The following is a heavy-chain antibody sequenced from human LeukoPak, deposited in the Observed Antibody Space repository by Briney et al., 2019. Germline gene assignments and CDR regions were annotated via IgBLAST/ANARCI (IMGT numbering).Heavy chain of an antibody. CDR1: GYSFTSYW. V-gene: IGHV5-51*01. CDR3: ARQTAFYGSRKYEEFWFDP. Sequence: PGESLKISCKGSGYSFTSYWIGWVRQMPGKGLEWMGIIYPDDSDTRYSPSFQGHVTVSADKSISTAYLQWSSLKASDTAMYYCARQTAFYGSRKYEEFWFDPWGQGTLVTVSS. CDR2: IYPDDSDT. D-gene: IGHD3-10*01. J-gene: IGHJ5*02.